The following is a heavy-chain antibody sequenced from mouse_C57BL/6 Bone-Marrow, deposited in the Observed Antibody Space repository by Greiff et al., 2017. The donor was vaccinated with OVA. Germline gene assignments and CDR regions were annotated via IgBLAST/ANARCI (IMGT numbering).Heavy chain of an antibody. V-gene: IGHV1-4*01. J-gene: IGHJ1*03. D-gene: IGHD1-1*01. Sequence: VQLQQSGAELARPGASVKMSCKASGYTFTSYTMHWVKQRPGQGLEWIGYINPSSGYTKYNQKFKDKATLTADNSSSTAYMQLSSLTSEDSAVYYCARKVYGSSRYFDVWGTGTTVTVSS. CDR2: INPSSGYT. CDR3: ARKVYGSSRYFDV. CDR1: GYTFTSYT.